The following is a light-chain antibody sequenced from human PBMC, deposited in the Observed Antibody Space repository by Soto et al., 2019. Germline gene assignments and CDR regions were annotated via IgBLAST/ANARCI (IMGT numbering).Light chain of an antibody. CDR1: QGISSY. Sequence: DIQLTQSPSFLSASVGDRVTITCRASQGISSYLAWYQQKPGKAPKRLIYAASSLQSGVPSRFSGSGSGTEFTLTISSLQPEDFATYYCLQHNSYPLTFGGGTKVEIK. J-gene: IGKJ4*01. CDR3: LQHNSYPLT. CDR2: AAS. V-gene: IGKV1-9*01.